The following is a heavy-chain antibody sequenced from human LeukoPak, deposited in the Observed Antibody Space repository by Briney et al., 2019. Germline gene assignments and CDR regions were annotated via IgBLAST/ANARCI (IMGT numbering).Heavy chain of an antibody. V-gene: IGHV4-59*01. CDR1: GGSISSYY. D-gene: IGHD3-22*01. CDR2: IYYSGTT. Sequence: PSETLSLTCTVSGGSISSYYWSWIRQPPGKGLEWIGYIYYSGTTNYNPSLKSRVTISVDTSKNQFSLKLSSVTAADTAVYYCARAEGYDSSGSAFDIWGQGTMVTVSS. J-gene: IGHJ3*02. CDR3: ARAEGYDSSGSAFDI.